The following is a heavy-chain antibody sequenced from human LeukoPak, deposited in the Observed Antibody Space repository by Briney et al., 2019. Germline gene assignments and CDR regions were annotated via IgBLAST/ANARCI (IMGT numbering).Heavy chain of an antibody. D-gene: IGHD6-13*01. CDR3: AIPEGSSSWYGMDV. V-gene: IGHV3-66*04. Sequence: GGSLRLSCAASGFTVSSNYMSWVRQAPGKGLEWVSVIYSGGNTYYADSVKGRFTISRDNSKNTLYLQMNSLRAEDTAVYYCAIPEGSSSWYGMDVWGQGTTVTVSS. J-gene: IGHJ6*02. CDR1: GFTVSSNY. CDR2: IYSGGNT.